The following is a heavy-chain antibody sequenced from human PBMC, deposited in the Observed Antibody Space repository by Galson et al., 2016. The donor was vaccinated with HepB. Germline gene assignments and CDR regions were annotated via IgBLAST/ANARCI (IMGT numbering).Heavy chain of an antibody. J-gene: IGHJ4*02. CDR3: VRNSAAVGH. CDR2: IKHVGSQK. V-gene: IGHV3-7*02. D-gene: IGHD4-23*01. Sequence: SLRLSCAVSGFTFSDYWMSWVRQAPGKGLEWVANIKHVGSQKTYVDSVKGRFTISRDNAKNSLFLQLNSLRPEDTAVYFCVRNSAAVGHWGQGTLVTVSS. CDR1: GFTFSDYW.